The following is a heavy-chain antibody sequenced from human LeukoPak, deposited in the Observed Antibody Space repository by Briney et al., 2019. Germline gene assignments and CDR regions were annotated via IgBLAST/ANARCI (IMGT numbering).Heavy chain of an antibody. J-gene: IGHJ4*02. Sequence: SETLSLTCTVSGGSISSYYWSWIRQPPGKGLEWIGYIYYSGSTNYNPSLKSRVTISVDTSKNQFSLKLGSVTAADTAVYYCARHVGYSNSWTYFDYWGQGTLVTVSS. CDR2: IYYSGST. D-gene: IGHD6-13*01. CDR3: ARHVGYSNSWTYFDY. V-gene: IGHV4-59*08. CDR1: GGSISSYY.